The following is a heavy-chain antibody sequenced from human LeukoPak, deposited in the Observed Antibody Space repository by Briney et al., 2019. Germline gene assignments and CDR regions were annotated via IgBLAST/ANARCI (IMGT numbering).Heavy chain of an antibody. J-gene: IGHJ5*02. Sequence: SETLSLTCTVSGGSISSGSYYWSWIRQPAGKGLEWIGRIYTSGSTNYNPSLKSRVTISVDTSKNQFSLKLSSVTAADTAVYYCARVWENYYGSGSYYRGRYNWFDPWGQGTLVTVSS. D-gene: IGHD3-10*01. CDR3: ARVWENYYGSGSYYRGRYNWFDP. V-gene: IGHV4-61*02. CDR2: IYTSGST. CDR1: GGSISSGSYY.